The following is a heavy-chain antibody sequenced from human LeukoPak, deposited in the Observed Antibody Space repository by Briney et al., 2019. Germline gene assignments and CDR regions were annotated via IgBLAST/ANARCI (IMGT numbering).Heavy chain of an antibody. J-gene: IGHJ6*02. V-gene: IGHV1-69*13. D-gene: IGHD6-19*01. CDR2: VIPIFGTA. CDR3: AREMVAVAGTNYYYGMDV. CDR1: GGTFSSYA. Sequence: SVKVSCKASGGTFSSYAISWVRQAPGQGLEWMGGVIPIFGTANYAQKFQGRVTITADESTSTAYMELSSLRSEDTAVYYCAREMVAVAGTNYYYGMDVWGQGTTVTVSS.